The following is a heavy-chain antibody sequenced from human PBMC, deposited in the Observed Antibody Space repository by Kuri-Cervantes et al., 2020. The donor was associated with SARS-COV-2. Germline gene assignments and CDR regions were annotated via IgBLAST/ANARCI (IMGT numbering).Heavy chain of an antibody. CDR2: ISAYNGNT. V-gene: IGHV1-18*01. CDR1: GYTFTSYG. Sequence: ASVKVSCKASGYTFTSYGISWVRQAPGQGLEWMGWISAYNGNTNYAQKLQGRVTMTTDTSTSTAYMGLSRLRSDDTVVYYCAREYYDRSLDYWGQGALVTVSS. CDR3: AREYYDRSLDY. J-gene: IGHJ4*02. D-gene: IGHD3-22*01.